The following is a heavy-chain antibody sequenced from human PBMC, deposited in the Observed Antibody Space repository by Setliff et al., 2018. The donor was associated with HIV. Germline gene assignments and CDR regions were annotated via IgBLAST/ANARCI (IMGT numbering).Heavy chain of an antibody. CDR1: GDSVTSGDYY. Sequence: PSETLSLTCTVSGDSVTSGDYYWNWIRQPPGKGLEWIGYVYSSGSTNYNPSLKSRVTMSVDTSKNQFSLKLSSVTTADTAGYYCARYRIEVVVDGPHDVFDVWGRGTTVTVSS. CDR2: VYSSGST. D-gene: IGHD2-15*01. J-gene: IGHJ3*01. CDR3: ARYRIEVVVDGPHDVFDV. V-gene: IGHV4-61*08.